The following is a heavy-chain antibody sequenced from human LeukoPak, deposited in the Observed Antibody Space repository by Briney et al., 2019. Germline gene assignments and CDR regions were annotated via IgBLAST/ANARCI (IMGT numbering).Heavy chain of an antibody. V-gene: IGHV4-34*01. Sequence: SETLSLTCAVYGGSFSGYYWSWIRQPPGKGLEWIGEINHSGSTNYNPSLKSRVTISVDTSKNQFSLKLSSVTAADTVVYYCARRGYSYGGRASRRTSFDYWGQGTLVTVSS. CDR1: GGSFSGYY. CDR2: INHSGST. CDR3: ARRGYSYGGRASRRTSFDY. J-gene: IGHJ4*02. D-gene: IGHD5-18*01.